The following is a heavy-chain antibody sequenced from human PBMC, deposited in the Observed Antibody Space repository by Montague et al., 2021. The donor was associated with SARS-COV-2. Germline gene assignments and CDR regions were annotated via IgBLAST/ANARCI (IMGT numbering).Heavy chain of an antibody. CDR2: IYYSGST. D-gene: IGHD2-2*02. CDR1: GGSISSSSYY. V-gene: IGHV4-39*01. J-gene: IGHJ6*02. Sequence: SETLSLTCTVSGGSISSSSYYWGWIRQPPGKGLEWIGSIYYSGSTYYNPSLKSRVTISVDTSKNQFSLKLSSVTAADTAVYYCARHYGVVVPAAIYYYYGMDVWGQWTTVPFSS. CDR3: ARHYGVVVPAAIYYYYGMDV.